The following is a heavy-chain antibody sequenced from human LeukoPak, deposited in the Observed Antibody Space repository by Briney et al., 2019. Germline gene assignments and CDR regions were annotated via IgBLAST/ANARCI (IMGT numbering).Heavy chain of an antibody. D-gene: IGHD3-16*01. CDR2: ISYDGSNK. V-gene: IGHV3-30*03. CDR1: GFTFSSYG. J-gene: IGHJ5*02. CDR3: ARDSYDYVWGNNWFDP. Sequence: GGSLRLSCAASGFTFSSYGMHWVRQAPGKGLEWVAVISYDGSNKYYADSVKGRFTISRDNAKNSLYLQMNSLRAEDTALYHCARDSYDYVWGNNWFDPWGQGTLVTVSS.